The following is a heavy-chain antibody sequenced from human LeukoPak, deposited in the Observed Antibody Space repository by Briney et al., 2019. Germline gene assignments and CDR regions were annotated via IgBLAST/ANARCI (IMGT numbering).Heavy chain of an antibody. CDR3: VRSTGTIGVAEYFQH. D-gene: IGHD1-1*01. J-gene: IGHJ1*01. CDR1: GGTFSSYA. V-gene: IGHV1-69*13. Sequence: SVKVSCKASGGTFSSYAISWVRQAPGQGLEWMGGIIPIFGTANYAQKFQGRVTITADESTSTAYMELSSLRSEDTAVYYCVRSTGTIGVAEYFQHWGQGTLVTVSS. CDR2: IIPIFGTA.